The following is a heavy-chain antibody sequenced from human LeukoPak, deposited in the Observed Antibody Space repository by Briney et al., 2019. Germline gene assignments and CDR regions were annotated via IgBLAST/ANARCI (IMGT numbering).Heavy chain of an antibody. V-gene: IGHV1-8*01. CDR3: ARGLVRYGSGSLNY. CDR2: MNPNSGNT. Sequence: ASVKVSCKASGYTFTSYDINWVRQATGRGLEWMGWMNPNSGNTGYAQKFQGRVTMTRNTSISTAYMELSSLRSEDTAVYYCARGLVRYGSGSLNYWGQGTLVTVSS. CDR1: GYTFTSYD. J-gene: IGHJ4*02. D-gene: IGHD3-10*01.